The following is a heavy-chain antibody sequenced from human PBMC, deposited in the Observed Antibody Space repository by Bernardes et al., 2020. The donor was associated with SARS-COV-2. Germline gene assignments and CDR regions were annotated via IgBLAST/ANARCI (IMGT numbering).Heavy chain of an antibody. V-gene: IGHV4-61*02. Sequence: TLSLICTVSGGSISSGSYYWSWIRQPAGKGLEWIGRIYTSGSTDYNSSLKSRLTISIDRSKNQFSLNLNSVTAADTAVYYCARGPWPIYYFDYWGQGTLVTVSS. D-gene: IGHD3-3*01. CDR1: GGSISSGSYY. J-gene: IGHJ4*02. CDR2: IYTSGST. CDR3: ARGPWPIYYFDY.